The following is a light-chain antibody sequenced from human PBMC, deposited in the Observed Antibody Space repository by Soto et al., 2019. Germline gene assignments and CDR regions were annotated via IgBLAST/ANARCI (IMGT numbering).Light chain of an antibody. Sequence: VLTQPPSASGTPGQGVTISCSGSTSNIGSNYVYWYQQLPGTAPKLLIYRNNQRPSGVPDRFSGSKSGTSASLAISGLRSDDEADYFCATWDDSLNGFYVFGTGTKVTVL. J-gene: IGLJ1*01. CDR2: RNN. CDR3: ATWDDSLNGFYV. CDR1: TSNIGSNY. V-gene: IGLV1-47*01.